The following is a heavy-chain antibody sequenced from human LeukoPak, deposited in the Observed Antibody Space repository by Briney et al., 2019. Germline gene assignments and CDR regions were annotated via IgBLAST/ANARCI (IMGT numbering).Heavy chain of an antibody. CDR2: ISSSSSYI. J-gene: IGHJ4*02. CDR3: ARGGEEYYYGSASQDY. Sequence: GGSLRLSCAASGFTFSSYSMNWVRQAPGKGLEWVSSISSSSSYIYYADSVKGRFTISRDNAKNSLYLQMNSLRAEDTAVYYCARGGEEYYYGSASQDYWGQGTLVTVSS. CDR1: GFTFSSYS. V-gene: IGHV3-21*01. D-gene: IGHD3-10*01.